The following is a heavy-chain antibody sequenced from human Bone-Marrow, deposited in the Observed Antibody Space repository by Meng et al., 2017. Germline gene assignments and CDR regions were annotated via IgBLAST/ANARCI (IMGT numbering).Heavy chain of an antibody. V-gene: IGHV3-23*01. D-gene: IGHD3-9*01. CDR2: ISGSGGST. J-gene: IGHJ4*02. CDR1: GFTFSSYA. CDR3: AKESHAILTGYYWMAEAEDYFDY. Sequence: GESLKISCAASGFTFSSYAMSWVRQAPGKGLEWVSAISGSGGSTYYADSVKGRFTISRDNSKNTLYLQMNSLRAEDTAVYYCAKESHAILTGYYWMAEAEDYFDYWGQGTLVTVSS.